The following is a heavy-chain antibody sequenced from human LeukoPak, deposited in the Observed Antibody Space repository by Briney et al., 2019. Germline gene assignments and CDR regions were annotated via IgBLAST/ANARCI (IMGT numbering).Heavy chain of an antibody. CDR1: GFTFSNAW. D-gene: IGHD1-1*01. CDR2: IKSKTDGGTT. Sequence: PGGSLRLSCAASGFTFSNAWMSWVRQAPGKGLEWVGRIKSKTDGGTTDYAAPVKGRFTISRDDSKNTLYLQMNSLKTEDTAVYYCTTGLERRSWFDPWGQGTLVTVSS. V-gene: IGHV3-15*01. J-gene: IGHJ5*02. CDR3: TTGLERRSWFDP.